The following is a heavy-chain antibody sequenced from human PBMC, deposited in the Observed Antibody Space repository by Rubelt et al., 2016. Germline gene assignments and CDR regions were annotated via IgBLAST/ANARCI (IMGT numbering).Heavy chain of an antibody. CDR3: ARVAAMVTMVIDY. CDR1: GGSITSNSYY. CDR2: IYYSAST. J-gene: IGHJ4*02. Sequence: QVQLQQWGAGLVKPSETLSLTCTVSGGSITSNSYYWGWIRQPPGKGLEWIGSIYYSASTYYNPSLKSRVTISVDTSKNQFSLKLSSVTAADTAVYYCARVAAMVTMVIDYWGQGTLVTVSS. V-gene: IGHV4-39*01. D-gene: IGHD5-18*01.